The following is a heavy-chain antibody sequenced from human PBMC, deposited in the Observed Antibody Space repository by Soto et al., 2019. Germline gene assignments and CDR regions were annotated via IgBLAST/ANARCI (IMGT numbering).Heavy chain of an antibody. CDR3: AKDYDDTGFAH. V-gene: IGHV3-30*18. CDR2: ISNDAKND. CDR1: GFTFRTFG. Sequence: QVQLAESGGGVVQPGRSLRLSCAASGFTFRTFGMHWVRQAPGMGLEWVASISNDAKNDYYTDSVRGRFTISRDNSRDALYLEMSSLRVEDTARYYCAKDYDDTGFAHWGQGILVTVSA. D-gene: IGHD3-3*01. J-gene: IGHJ4*02.